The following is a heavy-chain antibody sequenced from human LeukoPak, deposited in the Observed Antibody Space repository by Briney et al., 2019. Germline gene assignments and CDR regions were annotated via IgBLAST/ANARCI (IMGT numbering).Heavy chain of an antibody. J-gene: IGHJ4*02. D-gene: IGHD5-12*01. CDR2: IYYSGST. CDR3: ARDPGTGYADY. Sequence: SQTLSLTCAVSGGSISSGGYSWGWMRQPRGKGLEWIGSIYYSGSTYYNPSLKSRVTVSGDTSKSQFSLKLTSVTAADTAVYYCARDPGTGYADYWGQGTLVTVSS. V-gene: IGHV4-30-2*03. CDR1: GGSISSGGYS.